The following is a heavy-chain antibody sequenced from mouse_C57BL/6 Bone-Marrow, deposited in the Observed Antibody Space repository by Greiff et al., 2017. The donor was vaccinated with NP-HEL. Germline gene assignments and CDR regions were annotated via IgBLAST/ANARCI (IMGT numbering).Heavy chain of an antibody. CDR1: GYTFTSYW. CDR3: ARGRY. CDR2: IDPSDSYT. V-gene: IGHV1-50*01. Sequence: VQLQQPGAELVKPGASVKLSCKASGYTFTSYWMQWVNQRPGQGLEWIGEIDPSDSYTNYNQKFKGKATLTVDTSSSTAYMQLSSLTSEDSAVYYCARGRYWGQGTLVTVSA. J-gene: IGHJ3*01.